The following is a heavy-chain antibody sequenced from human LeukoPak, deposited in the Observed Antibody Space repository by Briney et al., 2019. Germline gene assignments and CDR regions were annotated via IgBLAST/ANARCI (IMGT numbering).Heavy chain of an antibody. CDR1: GFTFSTYS. CDR2: ISSSSSYI. V-gene: IGHV3-21*01. J-gene: IGHJ4*02. D-gene: IGHD6-19*01. Sequence: GGSLRLSCVDSGFTFSTYSMNWVRQAPGKGLEWVSSISSSSSYIYYADSVKGRFTISRDNAKNSLYLQMNSLRAEDTAVYYCARDSDRQWLAYFDYWGQGTLVTVSS. CDR3: ARDSDRQWLAYFDY.